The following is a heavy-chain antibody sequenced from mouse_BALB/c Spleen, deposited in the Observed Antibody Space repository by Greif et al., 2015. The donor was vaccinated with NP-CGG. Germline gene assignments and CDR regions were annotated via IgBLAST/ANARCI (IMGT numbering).Heavy chain of an antibody. CDR3: TRWDWYFDV. CDR1: GFNIKDTY. J-gene: IGHJ1*01. V-gene: IGHV14-3*02. Sequence: EVQLQESGAELVKPGASVKLSCTASGFNIKDTYMHWVKQRPEQGLEWIGRIDPANGNTKYDPKFQGKATITADTSSNTAYLQLSSLTSEDTAVYYCTRWDWYFDVWGAGTTVTVSS. CDR2: IDPANGNT.